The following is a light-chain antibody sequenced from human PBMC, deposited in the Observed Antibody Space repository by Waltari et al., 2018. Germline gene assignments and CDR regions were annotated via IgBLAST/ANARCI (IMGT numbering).Light chain of an antibody. CDR3: GTWDSSLSIGV. V-gene: IGLV1-51*01. CDR1: GSHIRSNY. Sequence: QSVLTQPPSVSAAPGQKVTIPCPGSGSHIRSNYVSWYQQLPGTSPKVVIYDNNRRPSGIPDRFSGSKSGTSATLGITGLQTGDEADYYCGTWDSSLSIGVFGGGTKLTVL. CDR2: DNN. J-gene: IGLJ2*01.